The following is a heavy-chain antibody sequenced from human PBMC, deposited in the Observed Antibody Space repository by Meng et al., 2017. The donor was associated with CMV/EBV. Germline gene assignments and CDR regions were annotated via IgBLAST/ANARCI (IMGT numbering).Heavy chain of an antibody. CDR3: ARPTVVGGRPRTFDY. CDR2: IYPRDSDI. V-gene: IGHV5-51*01. Sequence: KVSCKGSGYSFTSYWIGWVRQTPEKGLEWMGIIYPRDSDIRYSPSFQGQVTISADKSISTAYLQWSTLKASDTAIYYCARPTVVGGRPRTFDYWGQGTLVT. J-gene: IGHJ4*02. D-gene: IGHD3-16*01. CDR1: GYSFTSYW.